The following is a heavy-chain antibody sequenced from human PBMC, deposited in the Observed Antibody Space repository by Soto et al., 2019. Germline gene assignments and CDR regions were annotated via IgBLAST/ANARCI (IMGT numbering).Heavy chain of an antibody. D-gene: IGHD3-3*01. CDR3: AKHSTTYESWSGAVKGGFDI. CDR2: VSDGGGST. CDR1: GFTFSSYA. J-gene: IGHJ3*02. Sequence: EVQLLESGGGLVQPGGSLRLSCAASGFTFSSYALTWVRQAPGKGLEWVSGVSDGGGSTHYADSVKGRFTVSRDNSKNTLYLQINNLRAEDTAVYYCAKHSTTYESWSGAVKGGFDIWGQGTMVTVSS. V-gene: IGHV3-23*01.